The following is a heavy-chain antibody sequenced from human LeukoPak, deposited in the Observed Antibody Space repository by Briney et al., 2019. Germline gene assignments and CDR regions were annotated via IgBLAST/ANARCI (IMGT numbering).Heavy chain of an antibody. V-gene: IGHV4-39*07. D-gene: IGHD3-9*01. CDR1: GGSISSSSYY. Sequence: SETLSLTCTVSGGSISSSSYYWGWIRQPPGKGLEWIGSIYYSGSTYYNPSLKSRVTILVDKSKNQFSLKLRSVTAADTAVYYCARVTGYTIEDYFDYWGQGTLVTVSS. CDR2: IYYSGST. CDR3: ARVTGYTIEDYFDY. J-gene: IGHJ4*02.